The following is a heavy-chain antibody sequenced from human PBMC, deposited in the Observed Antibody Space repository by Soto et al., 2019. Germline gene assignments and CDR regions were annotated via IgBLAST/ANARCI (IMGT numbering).Heavy chain of an antibody. Sequence: VKVSCKASGGTFSSYAISWVRQAPGQGLEWMGGIIPIFGTANYAQKFQGRVTITADESTSTAYMELSSLRSEDTAVYYCARGGVAVAEYYYYGMDVWGQGTTVTVSS. D-gene: IGHD6-19*01. CDR1: GGTFSSYA. J-gene: IGHJ6*02. CDR2: IIPIFGTA. CDR3: ARGGVAVAEYYYYGMDV. V-gene: IGHV1-69*01.